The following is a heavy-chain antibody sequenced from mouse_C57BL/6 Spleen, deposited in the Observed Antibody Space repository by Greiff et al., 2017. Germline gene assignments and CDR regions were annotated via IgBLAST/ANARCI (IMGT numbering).Heavy chain of an antibody. V-gene: IGHV1-50*01. J-gene: IGHJ1*03. Sequence: VQLQQPGAELVKPGASVKLSCKASGYTFTSYWMQWVKQRPGQGLEWIGEIDPSDSYTNYNQKFQGKATLTVDTSSSTAYMQLSSLTSEDSAVYYCARRFYGYGWYFDVWGTGTTVTVSS. CDR3: ARRFYGYGWYFDV. CDR2: IDPSDSYT. CDR1: GYTFTSYW. D-gene: IGHD2-2*01.